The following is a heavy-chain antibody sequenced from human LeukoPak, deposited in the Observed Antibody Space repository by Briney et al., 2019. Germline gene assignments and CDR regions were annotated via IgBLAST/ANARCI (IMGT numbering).Heavy chain of an antibody. CDR3: AREVVVRYFDWLLFSPVYFDY. Sequence: GGSLRLSCAASGFTFSSYWMSWVRQAPGKGLEWVANIKQDGSEKYDVDSVTGRFTISRDNAKNSLYLQMNSLRAEDTAVYYCAREVVVRYFDWLLFSPVYFDYWGQGTLVTVSS. D-gene: IGHD3-9*01. CDR2: IKQDGSEK. J-gene: IGHJ4*02. V-gene: IGHV3-7*01. CDR1: GFTFSSYW.